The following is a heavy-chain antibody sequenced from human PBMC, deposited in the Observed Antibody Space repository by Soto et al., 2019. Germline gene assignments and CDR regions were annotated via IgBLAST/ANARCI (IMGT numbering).Heavy chain of an antibody. V-gene: IGHV3-23*01. CDR1: GFTFSSYA. J-gene: IGHJ4*02. Sequence: GGSLRLSCAASGFTFSSYAMSWVRQAPGKGLEWVSAISGSGGSTYYADSVKGRFTISRDNSKNTLYLQMNSLRAEDTAVYYCAEGLRDYDILTGYYLIDYWGQGTLVTISS. CDR2: ISGSGGST. CDR3: AEGLRDYDILTGYYLIDY. D-gene: IGHD3-9*01.